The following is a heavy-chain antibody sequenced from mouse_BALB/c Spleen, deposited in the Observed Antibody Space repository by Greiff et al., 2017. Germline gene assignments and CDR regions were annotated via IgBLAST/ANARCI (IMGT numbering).Heavy chain of an antibody. V-gene: IGHV5-17*02. J-gene: IGHJ4*01. D-gene: IGHD1-1*01. CDR2: ISSGSSTI. CDR3: ARTTVVSMDY. Sequence: EVQGVESGGGLVQPGGSRKLSCAASGFTFSSFGMHWVRQAPEKGLEWVAYISSGSSTIYYADTVKGRFTISRDNPKNTLFLQMTSLRSEDTAMYYCARTTVVSMDYWGQGTSVTVSS. CDR1: GFTFSSFG.